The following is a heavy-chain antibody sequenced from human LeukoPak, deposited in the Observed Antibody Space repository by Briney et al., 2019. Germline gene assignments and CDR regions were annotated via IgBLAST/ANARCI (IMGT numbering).Heavy chain of an antibody. Sequence: SETLSLTCAVYGGSFSGYYWSWIRKPPGKGLEWIGEINHSGSTYYNPSLKSRVTISVDRSKNQLSLKLSSVTAADTAVYYCARGYYYDSSGHFDYWGQGTLVTVSS. D-gene: IGHD3-22*01. J-gene: IGHJ4*02. CDR2: INHSGST. CDR1: GGSFSGYY. V-gene: IGHV4-34*01. CDR3: ARGYYYDSSGHFDY.